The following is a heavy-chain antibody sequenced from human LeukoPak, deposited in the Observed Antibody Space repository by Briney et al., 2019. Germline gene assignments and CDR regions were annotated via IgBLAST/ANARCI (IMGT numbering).Heavy chain of an antibody. J-gene: IGHJ4*02. CDR3: ARDRSYSGSYYPFDY. D-gene: IGHD1-26*01. CDR1: GGSMSSYY. V-gene: IGHV4-4*07. Sequence: SETLSLTCTVSGGSMSSYYWSWIRQPAGKGLEWIGRIYTSGSTNYNPSLKSRVTMSVDTSKNQFSLKLSSVTAADTAVYYCARDRSYSGSYYPFDYWGQGTLVTVSS. CDR2: IYTSGST.